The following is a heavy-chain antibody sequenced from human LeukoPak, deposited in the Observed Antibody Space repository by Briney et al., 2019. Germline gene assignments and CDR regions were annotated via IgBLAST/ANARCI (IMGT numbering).Heavy chain of an antibody. CDR2: ISGSGGST. CDR1: GFPFSSFW. CDR3: AKDRGATGY. D-gene: IGHD4/OR15-4a*01. Sequence: GGSLRLSCTASGFPFSSFWMHWVRQAPGKGLEWVSAISGSGGSTYYADSVKGRFTISRDNSKNTLYLQMNSLRAGDTAVYYCAKDRGATGYWGQGTLVTVSS. J-gene: IGHJ4*02. V-gene: IGHV3-23*01.